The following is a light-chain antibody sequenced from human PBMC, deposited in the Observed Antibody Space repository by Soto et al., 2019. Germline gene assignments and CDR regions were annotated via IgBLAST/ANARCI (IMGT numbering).Light chain of an antibody. Sequence: QLVLTQPPSASGSPGQSVTISCTGTSSDVGGYNYVSWYQQHPGKAPKLMIYEVSKRPSGVPDRFSGSKSGNTASLTVSGLQAEDEADYYCSSYAGINNLVFGGGTKLTVL. J-gene: IGLJ2*01. CDR3: SSYAGINNLV. CDR1: SSDVGGYNY. V-gene: IGLV2-8*01. CDR2: EVS.